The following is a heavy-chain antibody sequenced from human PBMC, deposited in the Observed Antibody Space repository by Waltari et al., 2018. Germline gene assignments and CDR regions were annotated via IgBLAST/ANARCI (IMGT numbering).Heavy chain of an antibody. J-gene: IGHJ4*02. CDR1: GFTFSSYG. D-gene: IGHD3-10*01. Sequence: QVQLVESGGGVVQPGRSLRLSCAASGFTFSSYGMHWVRQAPGKGLVWVAIIWYDGSNKYYADSVKVRFTISRDNSKNTLYLQMNSLRAEDTAVYYCARERIGSFDYWGQGTLVTVSS. CDR3: ARERIGSFDY. V-gene: IGHV3-33*01. CDR2: IWYDGSNK.